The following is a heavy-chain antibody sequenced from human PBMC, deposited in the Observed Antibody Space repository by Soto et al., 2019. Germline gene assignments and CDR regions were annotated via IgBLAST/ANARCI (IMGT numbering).Heavy chain of an antibody. CDR1: GYIFSNYG. CDR3: AKWGLSGHGMDV. Sequence: QVQLVESGGGVVQPGRSLRLSCAASGYIFSNYGMHWVRQAPGKGLEGVAVTSYDGSKKYYADSVKGRFTISKDNSKNTVYLQMNSLRIEDTAVYYCAKWGLSGHGMDVCGQGTTVTVSS. V-gene: IGHV3-30*18. D-gene: IGHD7-27*01. J-gene: IGHJ6*02. CDR2: TSYDGSKK.